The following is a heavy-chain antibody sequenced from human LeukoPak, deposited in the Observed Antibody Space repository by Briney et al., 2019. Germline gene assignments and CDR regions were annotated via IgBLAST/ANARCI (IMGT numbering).Heavy chain of an antibody. CDR1: GFTFSSYA. CDR3: ANALRYFDWLPFDY. CDR2: ISGSGGST. Sequence: GGSLRLSCAASGFTFSSYAMSWVRQAPGKGLEWVSAISGSGGSTYYADSVKGRFTISRDNSKNTLYLQMNSLRAEDTAVYYCANALRYFDWLPFDYWGQGTLVTVSS. V-gene: IGHV3-23*01. D-gene: IGHD3-9*01. J-gene: IGHJ4*02.